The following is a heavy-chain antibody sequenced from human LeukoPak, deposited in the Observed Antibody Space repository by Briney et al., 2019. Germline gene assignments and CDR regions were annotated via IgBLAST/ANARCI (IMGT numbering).Heavy chain of an antibody. J-gene: IGHJ4*02. Sequence: GGSLRLSCAASAFTFSSYSMNWVRQAPGKGLEWVSYISSSSSYTNYADSVKGRFTISRDNAKNSLYLQMNSLRAEDTAVYYCARESYNSPFDYWGQGTLVTVSS. D-gene: IGHD1-1*01. CDR1: AFTFSSYS. V-gene: IGHV3-21*05. CDR2: ISSSSSYT. CDR3: ARESYNSPFDY.